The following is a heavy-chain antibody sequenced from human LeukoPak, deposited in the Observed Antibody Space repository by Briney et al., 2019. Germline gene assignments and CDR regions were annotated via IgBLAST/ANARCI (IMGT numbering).Heavy chain of an antibody. CDR2: IYYSGST. CDR1: GGSISSYY. J-gene: IGHJ5*02. CDR3: ARRHSYGIIYNWFDP. D-gene: IGHD5-18*01. V-gene: IGHV4-59*01. Sequence: PSETLSLTCTVSGGSISSYYWSWIRQPPGKGLEWIGYIYYSGSTNYNPSLKSRVTISVDTSKNQFSLKLSSVTAADTAVYYCARRHSYGIIYNWFDPWGQGTLVTVSS.